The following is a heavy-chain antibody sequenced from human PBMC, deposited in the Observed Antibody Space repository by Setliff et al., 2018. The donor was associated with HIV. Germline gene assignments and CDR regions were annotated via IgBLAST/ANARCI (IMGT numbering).Heavy chain of an antibody. Sequence: ASVKVSCKASGYTFTNYAMNWVRQAPGQGLEWMGWINTNTGNPTYAQGFTGRFVFSLDTSVSTAFLQISSLQAEDTAVYYCARAPPRITIFGVVVSSDYCNYYMDVWGKGTTVTVSS. V-gene: IGHV7-4-1*02. CDR2: INTNTGNP. CDR1: GYTFTNYA. CDR3: ARAPPRITIFGVVVSSDYCNYYMDV. J-gene: IGHJ6*03. D-gene: IGHD3-3*01.